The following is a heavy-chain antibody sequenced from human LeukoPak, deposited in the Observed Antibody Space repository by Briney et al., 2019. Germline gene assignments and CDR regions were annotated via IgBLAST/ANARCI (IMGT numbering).Heavy chain of an antibody. Sequence: GASVTVSCKASGYTFTGYYMHWVRQAPGQGLEGMGRIKPNSGGTNYAQKFQGRVTMTRDTSISTAYMELSRLRSDDTAVYYCASIISDYGDYGSYWGQGTLVTVSS. D-gene: IGHD4-17*01. CDR3: ASIISDYGDYGSY. CDR2: IKPNSGGT. J-gene: IGHJ4*02. CDR1: GYTFTGYY. V-gene: IGHV1-2*06.